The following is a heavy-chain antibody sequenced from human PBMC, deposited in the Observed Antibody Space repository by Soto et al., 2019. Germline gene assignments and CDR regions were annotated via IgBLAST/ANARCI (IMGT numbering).Heavy chain of an antibody. V-gene: IGHV3-30*18. CDR3: AKDLWPERGSGSPLDY. Sequence: QVQLVESGGGVVQPGGSLRVSCAASGFSFSSYAMHWVRQAPGKGLERVAGITYDGSNKYYADSVKGRFTVSRDTSKNPLVLQMNSLGGEDTAVYHRAKDLWPERGSGSPLDYWGQGTLVTVSS. CDR2: ITYDGSNK. CDR1: GFSFSSYA. J-gene: IGHJ4*02. D-gene: IGHD6-19*01.